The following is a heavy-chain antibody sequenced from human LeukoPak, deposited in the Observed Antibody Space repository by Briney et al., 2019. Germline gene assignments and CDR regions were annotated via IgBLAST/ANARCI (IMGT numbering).Heavy chain of an antibody. CDR1: GGSISNSGHY. J-gene: IGHJ6*02. V-gene: IGHV4-39*07. CDR3: ARDLRRGSMGV. Sequence: SETLSLTCTVSGGSISNSGHYWGWIRQPPGKGLEWIGSIYYSGSTYYSPSLKSRVTISVDTSKNQFSLKLSFVTAADTAVYYCARDLRRGSMGVWGLGTTVTVSS. CDR2: IYYSGST. D-gene: IGHD1-26*01.